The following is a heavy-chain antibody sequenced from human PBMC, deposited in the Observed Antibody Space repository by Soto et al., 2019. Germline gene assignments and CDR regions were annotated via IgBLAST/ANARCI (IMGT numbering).Heavy chain of an antibody. D-gene: IGHD6-13*01. Sequence: PGESLKISCKGSGYSFTSYWISWVRQMPGKGLEWMGRIDPSDSYTNYSPSFQGHVTISADKSISTAYLQWSSLKASDTAMYYCARPGSSWEQNNWFDPWGQGTLVTVSS. CDR3: ARPGSSWEQNNWFDP. J-gene: IGHJ5*02. CDR1: GYSFTSYW. CDR2: IDPSDSYT. V-gene: IGHV5-10-1*01.